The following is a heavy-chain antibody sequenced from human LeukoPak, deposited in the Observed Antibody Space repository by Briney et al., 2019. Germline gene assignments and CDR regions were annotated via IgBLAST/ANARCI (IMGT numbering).Heavy chain of an antibody. J-gene: IGHJ4*02. CDR1: GGSISSSSFY. Sequence: SETLSLTCTVSGGSISSSSFYWGWIRQPPGKGLEWIGSIYYSGNTYYTPSLKSRVSISVDTSKNQFSLKLSSVTAADTAVYYCARHPGRLFDYWGQGTLVTVSS. CDR3: ARHPGRLFDY. CDR2: IYYSGNT. V-gene: IGHV4-39*01.